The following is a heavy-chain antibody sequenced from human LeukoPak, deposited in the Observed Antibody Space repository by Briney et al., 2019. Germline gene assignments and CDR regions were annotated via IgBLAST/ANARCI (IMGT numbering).Heavy chain of an antibody. CDR2: IYSGGST. J-gene: IGHJ4*02. CDR3: ARDSGIDTAMAIFDY. V-gene: IGHV3-53*05. D-gene: IGHD5-18*01. Sequence: KGLEWVSVIYSGGSTYYADSVKGRFTISRDNFKNPLYPPINSLRGEDNAVYYWARDSGIDTAMAIFDYWGQGTLVTVSS.